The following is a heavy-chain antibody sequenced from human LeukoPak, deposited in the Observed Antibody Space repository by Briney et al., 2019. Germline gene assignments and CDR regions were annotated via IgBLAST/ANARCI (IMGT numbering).Heavy chain of an antibody. CDR1: GDSTGSHY. CDR3: ARSSTFGGVIALFDY. V-gene: IGHV4-59*11. D-gene: IGHD3-16*02. J-gene: IGHJ4*02. Sequence: SETLSLVCTVSGDSTGSHYWTWIRQAPGRGLEWIGYISYTGTTNYNPSLKSRVTISVDKSKNQFSLKLSSVTAADTAVYYCARSSTFGGVIALFDYWGQGTLVTVSS. CDR2: ISYTGTT.